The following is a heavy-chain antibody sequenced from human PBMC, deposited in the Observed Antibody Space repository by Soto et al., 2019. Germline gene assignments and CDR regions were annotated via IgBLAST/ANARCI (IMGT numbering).Heavy chain of an antibody. J-gene: IGHJ6*02. CDR1: GFTFKSCA. Sequence: QVQLVESGGGGVQPGRSLRLSCAASGFTFKSCAMHWVRRAPRQGLEWVALISYDGSNKYYADSVKGRFTISRDNSKNTLYLQMNSLRPEDTAVYHCARDQGGTTLYYHGMDVWGQGTTVTVSS. D-gene: IGHD1-7*01. V-gene: IGHV3-30-3*01. CDR3: ARDQGGTTLYYHGMDV. CDR2: ISYDGSNK.